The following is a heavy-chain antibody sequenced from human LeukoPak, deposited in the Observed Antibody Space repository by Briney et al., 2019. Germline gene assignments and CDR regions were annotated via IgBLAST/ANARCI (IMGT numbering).Heavy chain of an antibody. D-gene: IGHD2-2*01. J-gene: IGHJ4*02. CDR1: GFTFSSYA. CDR3: AIDCSSTSCYN. Sequence: GGSLRLPCAASGFTFSSYAMHWVRQAPGKGLEWVAVISYDGSNKYYADSVKDRFTISRDNSKNTLYLQMNSLRAEDTAVYYCAIDCSSTSCYNWGQGTLVTVSS. CDR2: ISYDGSNK. V-gene: IGHV3-30-3*01.